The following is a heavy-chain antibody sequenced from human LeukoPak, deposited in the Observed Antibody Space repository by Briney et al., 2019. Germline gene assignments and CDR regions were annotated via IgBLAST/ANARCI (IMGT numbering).Heavy chain of an antibody. V-gene: IGHV3-20*04. J-gene: IGHJ4*02. CDR2: INWNGGST. CDR3: ARGTLKAAATDFDY. Sequence: GGSLRLSCAASGFTFDDYDMSWVRQAPGKGLERVSGINWNGGSTGYADSVKGRFTISRDNAKNSLYLQMNSLRAEDTALYYCARGTLKAAATDFDYWGQGTLVTVSS. D-gene: IGHD6-13*01. CDR1: GFTFDDYD.